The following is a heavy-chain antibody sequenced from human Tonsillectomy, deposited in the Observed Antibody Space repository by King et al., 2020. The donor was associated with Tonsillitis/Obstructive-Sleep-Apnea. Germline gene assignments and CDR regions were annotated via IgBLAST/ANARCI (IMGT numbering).Heavy chain of an antibody. CDR2: IYPGDSDT. V-gene: IGHV5-51*01. CDR3: ASQFVGPCTSASCPWGFDP. J-gene: IGHJ5*02. D-gene: IGHD2-2*01. CDR1: GYSFTTYW. Sequence: VQLVESGAEVKKPGESLKISCKGSGYSFTTYWIGWVRQMPGKGLEWMGIIYPGDSDTRYSPSFQGQVTISADKSISTAYLQWSSLKASDTAMYYCASQFVGPCTSASCPWGFDPWGQGTLVTVSS.